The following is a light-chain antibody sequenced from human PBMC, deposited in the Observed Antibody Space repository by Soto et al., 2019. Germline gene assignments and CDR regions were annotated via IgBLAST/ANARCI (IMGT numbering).Light chain of an antibody. CDR3: SSYAGSNNVV. CDR2: EVS. J-gene: IGLJ2*01. CDR1: SSDVGGYTY. V-gene: IGLV2-8*01. Sequence: QSALTQPPSASGSPGQSVTISCTGTSSDVGGYTYVSWYQQHPGKAPKLMIYEVSKRSSGVPDRFSGSKSGNTASLTVSGLQAEDEADYYCSSYAGSNNVVFGGGTKLTVL.